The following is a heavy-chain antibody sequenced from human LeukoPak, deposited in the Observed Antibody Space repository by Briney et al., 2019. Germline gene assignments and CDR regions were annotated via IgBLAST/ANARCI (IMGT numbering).Heavy chain of an antibody. CDR1: GFTFSNYA. Sequence: GGSLRLSCVTSGFTFSNYAMHWVRQAPGKGLEWVAVISYDGVNEYYAEALKGRFSISRDSSGNTAHLQMNSLRIDDTAVYYCVKASSGSYWGGYFDYWGQGALVTVSS. J-gene: IGHJ4*02. V-gene: IGHV3-30*18. D-gene: IGHD1-26*01. CDR2: ISYDGVNE. CDR3: VKASSGSYWGGYFDY.